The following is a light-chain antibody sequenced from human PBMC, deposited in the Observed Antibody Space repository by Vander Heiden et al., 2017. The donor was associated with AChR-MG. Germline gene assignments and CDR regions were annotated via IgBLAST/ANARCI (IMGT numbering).Light chain of an antibody. V-gene: IGLV3-21*04. Sequence: SYVLTQPPSVSVAPGEAARITCGGNNIGTYNVYCYPQRPGQAPQLVIYYDSDRASGIPERFSGSNSGNTATLTISRVEVGDEADYYCQVWDSTGDHVLFGGGTKLTVL. CDR1: NIGTYN. CDR2: YDS. CDR3: QVWDSTGDHVL. J-gene: IGLJ2*01.